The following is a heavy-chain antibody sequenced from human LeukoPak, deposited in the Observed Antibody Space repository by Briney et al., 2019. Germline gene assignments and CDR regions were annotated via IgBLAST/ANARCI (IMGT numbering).Heavy chain of an antibody. V-gene: IGHV1-69*02. J-gene: IGHJ4*02. CDR1: GGTFSSYT. D-gene: IGHD3-22*01. CDR3: ARHRDYYDSNGPIGGGDY. CDR2: IIPILGIA. Sequence: SVKVSCKASGGTFSSYTISWVRQAPRQGLEWMGRIIPILGIANYAQKFQGRVTITADKSTSTAYMELSSLRSEDTAVYYCARHRDYYDSNGPIGGGDYWGQGTLVTVSS.